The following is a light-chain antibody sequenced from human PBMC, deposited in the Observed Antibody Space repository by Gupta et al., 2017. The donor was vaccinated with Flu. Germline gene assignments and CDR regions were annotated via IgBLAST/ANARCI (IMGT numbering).Light chain of an antibody. V-gene: IGKV1-39*01. CDR3: QQSDSTPHT. J-gene: IGKJ4*01. Sequence: IQMTQSPSSLSASLGDSLTITCRASQSVSTYLNWYQQKPGKAPKLLIYAASRLQSGVPSRFSGSGSGTDFTLTIRRLQPEDFATYYCQQSDSTPHTFGGGSKVEIK. CDR2: AAS. CDR1: QSVSTY.